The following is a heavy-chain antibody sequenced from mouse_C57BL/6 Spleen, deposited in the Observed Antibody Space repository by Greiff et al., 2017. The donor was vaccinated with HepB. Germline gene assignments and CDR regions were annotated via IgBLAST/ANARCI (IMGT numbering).Heavy chain of an antibody. CDR2: IYPGNSDT. D-gene: IGHD5-1*01. CDR3: TRSPIPYAMDY. J-gene: IGHJ4*01. V-gene: IGHV1-5*01. Sequence: EVQLQQSGTVLARPGASVKMSCKTSGYTFTSYWMHWVKQRPGQGLEWIGAIYPGNSDTSYNQKFKGKAKLTAVTSASTAYMELSSLTNEDSAVYYCTRSPIPYAMDYWGQGTSVTVSS. CDR1: GYTFTSYW.